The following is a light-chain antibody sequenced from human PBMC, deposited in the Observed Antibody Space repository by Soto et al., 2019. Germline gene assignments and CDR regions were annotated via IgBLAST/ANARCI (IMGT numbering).Light chain of an antibody. CDR1: SSDVGSYNL. CDR3: CSYAGTLYV. CDR2: EVS. V-gene: IGLV2-23*02. J-gene: IGLJ1*01. Sequence: QSVLTHPASVYGSPGQSITISCTGTSSDVGSYNLVSWYQQHPGKAPKLMIYEVSKRPSGVSNRFSGSKSGNTASLTISGLQAEGEADYYCCSYAGTLYVFGTGTKVTVL.